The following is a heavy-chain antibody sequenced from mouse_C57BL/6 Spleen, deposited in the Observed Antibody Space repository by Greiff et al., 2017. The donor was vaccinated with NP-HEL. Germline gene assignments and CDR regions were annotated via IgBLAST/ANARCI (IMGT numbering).Heavy chain of an antibody. D-gene: IGHD2-3*01. J-gene: IGHJ4*01. CDR1: GFTFTDYY. CDR3: ARSIYDGYYGYAMDY. Sequence: EVHLVESGGGLVQPGGSLSLSCAASGFTFTDYYMSWVRQPPGKALEWLGFIRNKANGYTTEYSASVKGRFTITRDNSQSILYLQMNALRAEDGATYYCARSIYDGYYGYAMDYWGQGTSVTVSS. CDR2: IRNKANGYTT. V-gene: IGHV7-3*01.